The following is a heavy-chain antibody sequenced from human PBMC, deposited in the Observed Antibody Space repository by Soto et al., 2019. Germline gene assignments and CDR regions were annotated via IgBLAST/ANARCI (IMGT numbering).Heavy chain of an antibody. CDR1: GLRFSSYG. J-gene: IGHJ4*02. D-gene: IGHD1-26*01. CDR3: ASAAGAYDN. CDR2: IWSDGSNK. V-gene: IGHV3-33*03. Sequence: QVQLVESGGGVVQPGRSLRLSCAASGLRFSSYGMHWVRQAPGKGLEWVAVIWSDGSNKYYADSVKGRFTISRDNSKNTVYLQMNSLRVEDTAVYYCASAAGAYDNWGQGAQVTVSS.